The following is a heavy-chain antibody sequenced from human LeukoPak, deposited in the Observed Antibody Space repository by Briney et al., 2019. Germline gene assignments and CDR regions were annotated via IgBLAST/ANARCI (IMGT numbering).Heavy chain of an antibody. CDR1: GCTFSSYS. V-gene: IGHV3-21*01. Sequence: PGGSLRLSCAASGCTFSSYSMNWVRQAPGKGLEWVSSISSSSSYIYYADSVKGRFTISRDNAKNSLYLQMNSLRAEDTAVYYCARDAVGGYAEGYWGQGTLVTVSS. D-gene: IGHD3-16*01. J-gene: IGHJ4*02. CDR2: ISSSSSYI. CDR3: ARDAVGGYAEGY.